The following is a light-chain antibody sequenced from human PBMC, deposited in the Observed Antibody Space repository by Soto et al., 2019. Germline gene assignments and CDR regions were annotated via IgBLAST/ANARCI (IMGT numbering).Light chain of an antibody. Sequence: QSVLTQPPSASGTPGQRVTISCSGSSSNIGSNTVNWYQQFPGTAPKLLIYSNDQRPSGVPDRFSGSRSGTSASLAISGLQSEDEADYYCGTWEDGVNGVVFGGGTKLTVL. V-gene: IGLV1-44*01. J-gene: IGLJ2*01. CDR3: GTWEDGVNGVV. CDR2: SND. CDR1: SSNIGSNT.